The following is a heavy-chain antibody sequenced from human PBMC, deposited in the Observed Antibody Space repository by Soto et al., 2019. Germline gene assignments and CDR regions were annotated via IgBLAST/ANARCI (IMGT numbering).Heavy chain of an antibody. CDR1: GYTFTSYY. J-gene: IGHJ6*02. Sequence: GASVKVSCKASGYTFTSYYMHWVRQAPGQGLEWMGIINPSGGSTSYAQKFQGRVTMTRDTSTSTVYMELSSLRSEDTAVYYCARHIAAPRDYYYYYGMDVWGQGTTVTVSS. CDR3: ARHIAAPRDYYYYYGMDV. D-gene: IGHD6-6*01. V-gene: IGHV1-46*01. CDR2: INPSGGST.